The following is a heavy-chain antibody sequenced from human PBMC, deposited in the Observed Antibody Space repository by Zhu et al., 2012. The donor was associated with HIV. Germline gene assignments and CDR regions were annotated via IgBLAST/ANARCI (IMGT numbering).Heavy chain of an antibody. CDR3: STAWPFDY. V-gene: IGHV3-48*01. CDR2: ISYGSSTK. Sequence: EAQLVESGGGLVQPGGSLRLSCGASGFGIDKYNMNWVRQAPGKGLEWVSYISYGSSTKYYADSVKGRFTISRDNAKNSLYLQMNSLRAEDTAMYFCSTAWPFDYWGQGTLVTVSS. J-gene: IGHJ4*02. CDR1: GFGIDKYN.